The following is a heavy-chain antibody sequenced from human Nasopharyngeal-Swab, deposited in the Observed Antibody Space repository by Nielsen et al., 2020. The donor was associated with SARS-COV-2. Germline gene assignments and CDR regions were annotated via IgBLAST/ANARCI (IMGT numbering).Heavy chain of an antibody. CDR2: ISGSGGST. J-gene: IGHJ4*02. CDR3: AKDLDSSAYYVEFHY. CDR1: AFTLRNYN. D-gene: IGHD3-22*01. Sequence: GGSLRLSCSASAFTLRNYNMNWVRQPPAKGLEWVSIISGSGGSTYYADSVKGRFTISRDNSKNTLYLQMNSLRAEDTAMYYCAKDLDSSAYYVEFHYWGQGTLVTVSS. V-gene: IGHV3-23*01.